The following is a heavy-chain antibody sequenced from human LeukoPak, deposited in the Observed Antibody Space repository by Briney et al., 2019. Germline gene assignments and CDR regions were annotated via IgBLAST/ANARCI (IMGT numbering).Heavy chain of an antibody. Sequence: SETLSLTCAVYGGSFSGYYWSWIRQPPGKGLEWIGEINHSGSTNYNPSLKSRVTISVDTSKNQFSLKLSSVTAADTAVHYCASSGYDSMGYYFDYWGQGTLVTVSS. V-gene: IGHV4-34*01. CDR1: GGSFSGYY. J-gene: IGHJ4*02. CDR3: ASSGYDSMGYYFDY. D-gene: IGHD5-12*01. CDR2: INHSGST.